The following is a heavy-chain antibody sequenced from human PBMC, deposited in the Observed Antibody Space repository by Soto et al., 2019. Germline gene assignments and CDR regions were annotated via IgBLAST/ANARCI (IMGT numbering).Heavy chain of an antibody. CDR1: GGSISSSSYY. J-gene: IGHJ4*02. Sequence: QLQLQESGPGLVKPSETLSLTCTVSGGSISSSSYYWGWIRQPPGKGLEWIGTIYYSGSTYYNPSLTRRAAVSVSTSQDKSAPELTSVSVADPAVYYCESEYRSWSSVDYWGQGTLVTVSS. CDR3: ESEYRSWSSVDY. V-gene: IGHV4-39*01. CDR2: IYYSGST. D-gene: IGHD6-6*01.